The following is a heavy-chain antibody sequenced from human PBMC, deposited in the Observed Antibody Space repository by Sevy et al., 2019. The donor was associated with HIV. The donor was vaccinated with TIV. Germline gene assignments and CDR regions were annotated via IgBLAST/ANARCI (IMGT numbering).Heavy chain of an antibody. CDR1: GFTFSSYA. J-gene: IGHJ5*02. D-gene: IGHD3-10*01. CDR3: AKGPGFGELLGWLDP. V-gene: IGHV3-23*01. Sequence: GGSLRLSCAASGFTFSSYAMSWVRQAPGKGLEWVSAISGSGGSTYYVDSVKGRFTISRDNSKNTLYLQMNSLRAEDTPVYYCAKGPGFGELLGWLDPWGQGTLVTVSS. CDR2: ISGSGGST.